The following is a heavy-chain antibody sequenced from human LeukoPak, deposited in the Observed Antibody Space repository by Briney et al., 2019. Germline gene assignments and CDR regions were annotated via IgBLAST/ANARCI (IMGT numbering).Heavy chain of an antibody. Sequence: ASVKVSCKASGGTFISYAISWVRQAPGQGLEWMGRIIPIFGTANYAQKFQGRVTITTDESTSTAYMELSSLRSEDTAVYYCARESGGGLGYCRGGSCYTDDTAFDYWGQGTLVTVSS. CDR2: IIPIFGTA. J-gene: IGHJ4*02. D-gene: IGHD2-15*01. V-gene: IGHV1-69*05. CDR3: ARESGGGLGYCRGGSCYTDDTAFDY. CDR1: GGTFISYA.